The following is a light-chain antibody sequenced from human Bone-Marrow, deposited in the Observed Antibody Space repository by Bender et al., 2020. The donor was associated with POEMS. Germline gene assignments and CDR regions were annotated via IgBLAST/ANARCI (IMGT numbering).Light chain of an antibody. V-gene: IGLV2-14*01. J-gene: IGLJ3*02. CDR3: SSYTSTRMLV. CDR2: DVN. CDR1: SSDVGGYNF. Sequence: QSALTQPASVSGSPGQSITISCTGTSSDVGGYNFVSWYQQHPGKAPKVRIYDVNSRPSGVSNRFSGSKSGNTASLTISGLQAEDEADYYCSSYTSTRMLVFGGGTKVTVL.